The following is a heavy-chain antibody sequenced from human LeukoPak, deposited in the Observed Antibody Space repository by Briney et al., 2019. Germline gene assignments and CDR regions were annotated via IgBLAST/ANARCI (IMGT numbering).Heavy chain of an antibody. J-gene: IGHJ4*02. D-gene: IGHD4-11*01. CDR2: IWSDGTEK. V-gene: IGHV3-33*08. Sequence: GGSLRLSCTASGFTYNHYGMHWVRQAPGKGLEWVAVIWSDGTEKYYADAGKGRFIVSRDDSSNTLYLQMNSLRGEDTAVYYCARDAQRGFDYSNSLEYWGQGTLVTVSS. CDR3: ARDAQRGFDYSNSLEY. CDR1: GFTYNHYG.